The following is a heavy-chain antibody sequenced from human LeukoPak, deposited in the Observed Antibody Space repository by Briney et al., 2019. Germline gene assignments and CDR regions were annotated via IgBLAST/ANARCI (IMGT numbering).Heavy chain of an antibody. D-gene: IGHD5-24*01. V-gene: IGHV4-61*02. CDR2: IYSSGST. J-gene: IGHJ4*02. Sequence: SEILSLTCTVSGGSISSGSYYWSWIRQPAGRGLEWIGRIYSSGSTNYNPSLKSRVTISLDTSKNQFSLKLSSVTAADTAVYYCARDRKPGRRDGYNFWIPGNWGQGTLVTVSS. CDR3: ARDRKPGRRDGYNFWIPGN. CDR1: GGSISSGSYY.